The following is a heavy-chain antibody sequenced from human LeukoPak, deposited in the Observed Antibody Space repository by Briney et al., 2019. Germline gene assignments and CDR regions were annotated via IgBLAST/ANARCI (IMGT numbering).Heavy chain of an antibody. CDR1: GGSISSYY. V-gene: IGHV4-59*01. D-gene: IGHD1-1*01. Sequence: SVTLSLTCTVSGGSISSYYWSWIRQPPGKGLEWIGYIYYSGSTNYNPSLKSRVTISVDTSKNQFSLKLSSVTAADTAVYYCARSASTGTTHWGQGTLVTVSS. J-gene: IGHJ4*02. CDR2: IYYSGST. CDR3: ARSASTGTTH.